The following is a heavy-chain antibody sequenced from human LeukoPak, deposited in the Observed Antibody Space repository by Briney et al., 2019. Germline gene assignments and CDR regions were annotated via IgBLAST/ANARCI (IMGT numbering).Heavy chain of an antibody. CDR1: GYTFTGSY. CDR3: ARGGVYYDSIGLVTLGY. J-gene: IGHJ4*02. CDR2: INPNSGGT. V-gene: IGHV1-2*02. Sequence: ASVKVSCKASGYTFTGSYMHWVRQAPGQGLEWMGWINPNSGGTNYAQKFQGRVTMTRDTSISTAYMELSRLRSDDTAVYYCARGGVYYDSIGLVTLGYWGQGTLVTVSS. D-gene: IGHD3-22*01.